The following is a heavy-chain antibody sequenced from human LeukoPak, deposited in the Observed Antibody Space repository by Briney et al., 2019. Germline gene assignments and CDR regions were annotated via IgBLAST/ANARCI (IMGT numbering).Heavy chain of an antibody. CDR3: AGVDTAMATMGY. CDR2: IYYSGST. J-gene: IGHJ4*02. D-gene: IGHD5-18*01. V-gene: IGHV4-59*01. Sequence: SETLSLTCTVSGGSISSYYWSWIRQPPGKGLEWIGYIYYSGSTNYNPSLKRRVTISVDTSKNQFSLKLSSVTAADTAVYYCAGVDTAMATMGYWGQGTLVTVSS. CDR1: GGSISSYY.